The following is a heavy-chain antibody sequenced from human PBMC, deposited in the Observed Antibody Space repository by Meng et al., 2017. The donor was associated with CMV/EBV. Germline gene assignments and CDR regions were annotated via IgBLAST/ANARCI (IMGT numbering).Heavy chain of an antibody. CDR2: ISWNSSTI. V-gene: IGHV3-9*01. Sequence: GGSLRLSCAASGFTFDDYAMHWVRQAPGKGLEWVSGISWNSSTIYYADSVKGRFTISRDNAKNSLYLQMNSLRAEDTAVYYCASLIIAAAGSDYWGQGTLVTVSS. CDR3: ASLIIAAAGSDY. CDR1: GFTFDDYA. D-gene: IGHD6-13*01. J-gene: IGHJ4*02.